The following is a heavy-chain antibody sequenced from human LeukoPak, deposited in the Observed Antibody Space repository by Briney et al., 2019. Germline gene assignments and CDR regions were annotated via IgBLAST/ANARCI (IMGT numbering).Heavy chain of an antibody. Sequence: SETLSLTCTVSGGSISSYYWSWIRQPPGKGLEWIGYIYYSGSTNYNPSLKSRVTISVDTSKNQFSLKLSSVTAADTAVYYCARVGRYYYYGMDVWGQGTTVTVSS. CDR3: ARVGRYYYYGMDV. CDR1: GGSISSYY. CDR2: IYYSGST. V-gene: IGHV4-59*01. D-gene: IGHD2-15*01. J-gene: IGHJ6*02.